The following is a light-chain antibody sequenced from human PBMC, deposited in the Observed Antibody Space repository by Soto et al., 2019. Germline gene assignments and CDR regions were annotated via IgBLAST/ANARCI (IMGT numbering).Light chain of an antibody. CDR1: QGISSW. CDR3: QHYNSYSEA. J-gene: IGKJ1*01. Sequence: DIRRTPSPSTLSASPGDRFTITVRSSQGISSWLAWYQQKPGKAPKLLIYTASTLQSGVPSRFSGSGSGTEFTLTISSLQPDDFATYYCQHYNSYSEAFGQGTKVDIK. V-gene: IGKV1-5*03. CDR2: TAS.